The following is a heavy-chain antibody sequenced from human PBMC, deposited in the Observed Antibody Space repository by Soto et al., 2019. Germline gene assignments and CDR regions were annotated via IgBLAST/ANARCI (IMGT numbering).Heavy chain of an antibody. CDR3: ARAYGVGAGEY. CDR2: IYYSGST. D-gene: IGHD4-17*01. V-gene: IGHV4-59*01. J-gene: IGHJ4*02. CDR1: GGSISSYY. Sequence: QVQLQESGPGLVKPSETLSLTCTVSGGSISSYYWSWIRQPPGKGLEWIGYIYYSGSTNYNPSLKSRVTKSVDTSRNQFPLTLSSVTAADTAVYYCARAYGVGAGEYWGQGTLVTVSS.